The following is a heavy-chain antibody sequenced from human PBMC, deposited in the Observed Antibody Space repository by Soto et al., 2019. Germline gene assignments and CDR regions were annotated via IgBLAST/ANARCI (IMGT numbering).Heavy chain of an antibody. CDR3: ARSIAVAVGWFDP. Sequence: SETLSLTCTVSGGSISSSSYYWGWIRQPPGKGLEWIGSIYYSGSTYYNPSLKSRVTISVDTSKNQFSLKLSSVTAADTAVYYCARSIAVAVGWFDPWGQGTLGTVSS. V-gene: IGHV4-39*01. CDR1: GGSISSSSYY. CDR2: IYYSGST. J-gene: IGHJ5*02. D-gene: IGHD6-19*01.